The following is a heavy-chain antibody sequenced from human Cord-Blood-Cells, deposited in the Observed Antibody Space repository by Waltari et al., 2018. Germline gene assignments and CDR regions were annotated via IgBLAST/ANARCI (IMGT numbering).Heavy chain of an antibody. CDR3: AKVLPTIVAAAGYFDY. CDR1: GFTFSSYA. D-gene: IGHD6-13*01. Sequence: EVQLLESGGGLVQPGGSLRLSCAAPGFTFSSYAMSWVRQAPGKGLEWVSAISGSGGSTYYADSVKGRFTISRDNSKNTLYLQMNSLRAEDTAVYYCAKVLPTIVAAAGYFDYWGQGTLVTVSS. J-gene: IGHJ4*02. V-gene: IGHV3-23*01. CDR2: ISGSGGST.